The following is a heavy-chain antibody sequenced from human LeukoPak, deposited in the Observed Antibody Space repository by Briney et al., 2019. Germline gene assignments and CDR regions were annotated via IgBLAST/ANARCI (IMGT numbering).Heavy chain of an antibody. CDR3: ARVVYSGSWGYFDY. CDR1: GGSISTFY. V-gene: IGHV4-59*01. Sequence: SETLSLTCTVSGGSISTFYWSWFRQSPGKGLVWFGYIYYSGSTSYNPSLKGRVTISIDTSKTQFSLKLSSVTAADTAVYYCARVVYSGSWGYFDYWGQGALVTVSS. D-gene: IGHD3-10*01. J-gene: IGHJ4*02. CDR2: IYYSGST.